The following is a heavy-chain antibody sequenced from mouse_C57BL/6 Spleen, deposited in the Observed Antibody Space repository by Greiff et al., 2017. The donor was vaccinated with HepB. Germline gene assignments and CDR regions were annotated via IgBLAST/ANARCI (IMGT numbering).Heavy chain of an antibody. CDR2: ISYDGSN. V-gene: IGHV3-6*01. J-gene: IGHJ3*01. Sequence: EVKVEESGPGLVKPSQSLSLTCSVTGYSITSGYYWNWIRQFPGNKLEWMGYISYDGSNNYNPSLKNRISITRDTSKNQFFLKLNSVTTEDTATYYCASKKRGSGAWFAYWGQGTLVTVSA. CDR1: GYSITSGYY. D-gene: IGHD1-1*01. CDR3: ASKKRGSGAWFAY.